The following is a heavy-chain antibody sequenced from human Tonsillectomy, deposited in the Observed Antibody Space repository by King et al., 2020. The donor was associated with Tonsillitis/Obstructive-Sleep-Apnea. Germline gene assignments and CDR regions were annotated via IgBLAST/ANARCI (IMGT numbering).Heavy chain of an antibody. CDR2: INPNSGDT. J-gene: IGHJ6*03. D-gene: IGHD4-17*01. CDR1: GYIFTGYY. V-gene: IGHV1-2*06. CDR3: ARGNLTDYGDYDLYYYYYMDV. Sequence: VQLVESGAEVKKPGASVKVSCKASGYIFTGYYMHWVRQAPGQGLEWMGRINPNSGDTKYSQTFQGRVTLTRDTSISTAYMELSRLRSDDTAVFYCARGNLTDYGDYDLYYYYYMDVWGKGTTVTVSS.